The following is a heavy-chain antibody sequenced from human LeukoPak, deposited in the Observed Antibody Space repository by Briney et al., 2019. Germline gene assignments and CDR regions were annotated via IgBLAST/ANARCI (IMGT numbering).Heavy chain of an antibody. Sequence: SETLSLTCTVSGGSISSYYWSWIRQPPGKGLEWIGYIHYSGSTNYNPSLKSRVTISVDTSKNQFSLKLSSVTAADTAVYYCARQGYYYDSSGYKPYFDYWGQGTLVTVSS. CDR1: GGSISSYY. V-gene: IGHV4-59*08. J-gene: IGHJ4*02. D-gene: IGHD3-22*01. CDR2: IHYSGST. CDR3: ARQGYYYDSSGYKPYFDY.